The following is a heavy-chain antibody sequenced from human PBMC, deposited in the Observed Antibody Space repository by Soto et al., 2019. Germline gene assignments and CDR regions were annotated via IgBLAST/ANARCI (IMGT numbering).Heavy chain of an antibody. J-gene: IGHJ4*02. D-gene: IGHD2-15*01. CDR3: ARVGIGQYCSVVSCHTEYYSDY. Sequence: PSETLSLTCTVSGGSISSYYWSWIRQPPGKGLEWIGYIYYSGSTNYNPSLKSRVTISVDTSKNQFSLKLSSVTAADTAVYYCARVGIGQYCSVVSCHTEYYSDYWGQGTLVTVSS. CDR1: GGSISSYY. CDR2: IYYSGST. V-gene: IGHV4-59*01.